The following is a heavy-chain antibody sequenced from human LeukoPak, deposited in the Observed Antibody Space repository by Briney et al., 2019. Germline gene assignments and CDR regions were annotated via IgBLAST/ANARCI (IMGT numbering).Heavy chain of an antibody. D-gene: IGHD6-13*01. V-gene: IGHV4-59*08. CDR2: AHYSGNT. J-gene: IGHJ4*02. CDR1: DDSIGNFY. Sequence: PSETLSLTCTVSDDSIGNFYWSWIRQSPEKGLEWIGFAHYSGNTYYNPSLTSRVTMSLDTSENQFSLKLTSMTAADSAVYYCARRQRSSWYFDYWGQGTQVTVSS. CDR3: ARRQRSSWYFDY.